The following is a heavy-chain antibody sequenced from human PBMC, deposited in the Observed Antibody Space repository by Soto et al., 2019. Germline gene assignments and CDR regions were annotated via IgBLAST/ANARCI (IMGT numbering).Heavy chain of an antibody. J-gene: IGHJ3*02. Sequence: QVQLVQSGAEVKKPGASVKVACKASGYRFNGYYMHWVRQAPGQGPEWMGVINPSGASTSYAQKFQGRVTMTRDTSTSTVYMELSSLRSEDTALYYCASDYNAYQRQHVFDIWGQGTLVTVSS. CDR3: ASDYNAYQRQHVFDI. V-gene: IGHV1-46*02. CDR2: INPSGAST. D-gene: IGHD3-10*01. CDR1: GYRFNGYY.